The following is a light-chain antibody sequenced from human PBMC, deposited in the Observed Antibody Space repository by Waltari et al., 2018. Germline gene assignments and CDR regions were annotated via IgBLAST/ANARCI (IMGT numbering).Light chain of an antibody. V-gene: IGKV3-20*01. CDR3: QNHERLPAT. CDR1: QSISRY. Sequence: VFTQSPGTLSLSPGERATLFCRASQSISRYLVWYQQRPGQAPRLLIYGASISAAGIPDRFSGSGSGTDFTLSISRLEPEDFAVYYCQNHERLPATFGQGTRLEIK. CDR2: GAS. J-gene: IGKJ1*01.